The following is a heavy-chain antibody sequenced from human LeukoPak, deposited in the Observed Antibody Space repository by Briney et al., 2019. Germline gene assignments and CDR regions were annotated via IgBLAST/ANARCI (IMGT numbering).Heavy chain of an antibody. CDR2: INWNGGST. J-gene: IGHJ4*02. CDR3: ARTRTYSSGWYLYYFDY. Sequence: GGSLRLSCAASGFTFDDYGMSWVRQAPGKGLEWVSGINWNGGSTGYADSVKGRFTISRDNAKNSLYLQMNSLRAEDTAVYYCARTRTYSSGWYLYYFDYWGQGTLVTVSS. CDR1: GFTFDDYG. D-gene: IGHD6-19*01. V-gene: IGHV3-20*04.